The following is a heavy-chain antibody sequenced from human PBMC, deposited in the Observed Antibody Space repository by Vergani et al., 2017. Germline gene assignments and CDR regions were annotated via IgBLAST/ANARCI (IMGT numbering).Heavy chain of an antibody. D-gene: IGHD6-6*01. CDR3: ATPSRYSSSSTFDY. V-gene: IGHV1-24*01. CDR2: FDPEDGET. J-gene: IGHJ4*02. Sequence: QLVQSGPEVKKPGTSVKVSCKVSGYTLTELSMHWVRQAPGKGLEWMGGFDPEDGETIYAQKFQGRVTMTEDTSTDTAYMELSSLRSEDTAVYYCATPSRYSSSSTFDYWGQGTLVTVSS. CDR1: GYTLTELS.